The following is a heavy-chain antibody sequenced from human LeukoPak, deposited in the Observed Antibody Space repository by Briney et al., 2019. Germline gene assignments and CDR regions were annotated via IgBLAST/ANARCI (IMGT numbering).Heavy chain of an antibody. J-gene: IGHJ4*02. V-gene: IGHV3-23*01. CDR3: AKSGGIMIRGVHY. CDR1: GLTFSSYA. Sequence: GGSLRLSCAASGLTFSSYAMSWVRQTPGEGLEWVSGISATGGSTDYADSVKGRFTISRDNSKNTLYLQMNSLRVEDTAVYYCAKSGGIMIRGVHYWGQGTLVTVSS. CDR2: ISATGGST. D-gene: IGHD3-10*01.